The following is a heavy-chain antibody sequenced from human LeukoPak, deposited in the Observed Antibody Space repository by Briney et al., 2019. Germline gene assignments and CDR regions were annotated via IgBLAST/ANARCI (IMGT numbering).Heavy chain of an antibody. Sequence: SETLSLTCTVSGGSISSSSYYWSWIRQPPGKGLEWIGEINHSGSTNYNPSLKSRVTISVDTSKNQFSLKLSSVTAADTAVYYCARGRTIFGVVTMQNFDYWGQGTLVTVSS. D-gene: IGHD3-3*01. J-gene: IGHJ4*02. CDR2: INHSGST. CDR1: GGSISSSSYY. CDR3: ARGRTIFGVVTMQNFDY. V-gene: IGHV4-39*07.